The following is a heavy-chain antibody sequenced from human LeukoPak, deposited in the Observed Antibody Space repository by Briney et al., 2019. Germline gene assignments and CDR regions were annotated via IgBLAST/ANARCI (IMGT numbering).Heavy chain of an antibody. CDR2: ISAYNGNT. J-gene: IGHJ4*02. Sequence: ASVKVSFKASGYTFTSYGISWVRQAPGQGLEWMGWISAYNGNTNYAQKLQGRVTMTTDTSTSTAYMELRSLRSDDTAVYYCARARFREFDFDYWGQGTLVTVSS. CDR3: ARARFREFDFDY. V-gene: IGHV1-18*01. D-gene: IGHD3-10*01. CDR1: GYTFTSYG.